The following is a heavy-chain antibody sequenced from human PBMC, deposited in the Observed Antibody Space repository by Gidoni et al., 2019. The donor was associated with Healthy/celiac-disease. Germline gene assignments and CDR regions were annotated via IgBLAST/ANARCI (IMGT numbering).Heavy chain of an antibody. CDR1: GFPFSNAW. D-gene: IGHD3-3*01. Sequence: EVQLVESGGGLVKPGGSLSLSCAASGFPFSNAWMSWVRQAPGKGLEWVGRIKSKTDGGTTDYAAPVKGRFTISRDDSKNTLYLQMNSLKTEDTAVYYCTTALPDYYFDYWGQGTLVTVSS. V-gene: IGHV3-15*01. J-gene: IGHJ4*02. CDR3: TTALPDYYFDY. CDR2: IKSKTDGGTT.